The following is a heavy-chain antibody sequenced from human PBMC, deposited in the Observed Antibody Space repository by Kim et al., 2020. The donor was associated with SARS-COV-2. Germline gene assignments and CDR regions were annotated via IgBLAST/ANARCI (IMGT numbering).Heavy chain of an antibody. CDR1: GGSISSGDYY. CDR2: IYYSGST. Sequence: SETLSLTCTVSGGSISSGDYYWSWIRQPPGKGLEWIGYIYYSGSTYYNPSLKSRVTISVDTSKNQFSLKLSSVTAADTAVYYCARDPPNPLEWLFRLDRGMDVWGQGTTVTVSS. D-gene: IGHD3-3*01. V-gene: IGHV4-30-4*01. J-gene: IGHJ6*02. CDR3: ARDPPNPLEWLFRLDRGMDV.